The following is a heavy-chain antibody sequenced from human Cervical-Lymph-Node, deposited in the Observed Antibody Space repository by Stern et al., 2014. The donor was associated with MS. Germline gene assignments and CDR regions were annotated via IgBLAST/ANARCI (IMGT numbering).Heavy chain of an antibody. Sequence: QVQLVQSGAEVKKPGASVKVSCKTSGYIFTGYYIHWVRQAPGQGLEWMAWIKPNTGGPNYAQKLQGRVTMSRDTSISTAYVELSSLTSDDTAVYYCARDQRGITIFGVVTDYYYLGMDVWGQGTTVTVSS. CDR2: IKPNTGGP. J-gene: IGHJ6*02. D-gene: IGHD3-3*01. CDR1: GYIFTGYY. CDR3: ARDQRGITIFGVVTDYYYLGMDV. V-gene: IGHV1-2*02.